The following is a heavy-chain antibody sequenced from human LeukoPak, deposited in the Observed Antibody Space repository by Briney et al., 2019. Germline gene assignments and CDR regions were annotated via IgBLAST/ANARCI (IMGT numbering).Heavy chain of an antibody. CDR1: GYTFTSYG. D-gene: IGHD3-16*02. J-gene: IGHJ4*02. CDR3: ARDAGTYDYVWGSYRFDY. V-gene: IGHV1-18*04. CDR2: ISAYNGNT. Sequence: ASVKVSCKASGYTFTSYGISWVRQAPGQGLEWMGWISAYNGNTNYAQKPQGRVTMTTDTSTSTAYMELRSLRSDDTAVYYCARDAGTYDYVWGSYRFDYWGQGTLVTVSS.